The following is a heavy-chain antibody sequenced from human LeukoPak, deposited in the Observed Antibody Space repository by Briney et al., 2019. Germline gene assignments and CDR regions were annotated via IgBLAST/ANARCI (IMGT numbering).Heavy chain of an antibody. CDR1: GGSISNNDYY. V-gene: IGHV4-61*09. Sequence: SQTLSLTCTVSGGSISNNDYYWSWVRQPAGRGLEWLGHIYSSGSTSYNPSLKSRVTISADTSENQFSLKLSSVTAAGMAVYFCATTPRYSSIAFDFWGQGTLVTVSS. D-gene: IGHD6-13*01. CDR3: ATTPRYSSIAFDF. J-gene: IGHJ4*02. CDR2: IYSSGST.